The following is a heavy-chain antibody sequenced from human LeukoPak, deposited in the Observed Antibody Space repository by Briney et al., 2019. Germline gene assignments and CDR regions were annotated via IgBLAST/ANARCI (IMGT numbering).Heavy chain of an antibody. V-gene: IGHV4-34*01. CDR2: INPSGTT. Sequence: ETLSLTCAVYGGSSSAYWWSWIRQPPGKGLEWIGEINPSGTTNYNPSLKGRVTISLDTSKNHFSLNLSSVTAADTAVYYCARPRKHDYYDMDVRGKGTTVTVSS. CDR3: ARPRKHDYYDMDV. J-gene: IGHJ6*03. CDR1: GGSSSAYW.